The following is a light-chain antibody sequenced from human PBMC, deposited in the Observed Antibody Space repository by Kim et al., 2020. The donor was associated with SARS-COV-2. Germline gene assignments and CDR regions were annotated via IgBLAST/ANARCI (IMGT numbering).Light chain of an antibody. CDR2: DSD. V-gene: IGLV1-44*01. J-gene: IGLJ3*02. Sequence: QSVSISCSGTSSNIGENPVNWYQQLPGMAPRLLIEDSDQRPSKIPDRFFAFKSGTSASLAISGLQSEDEADYYCAAWDDTLNAVLFGGGTQLTVL. CDR1: SSNIGENP. CDR3: AAWDDTLNAVL.